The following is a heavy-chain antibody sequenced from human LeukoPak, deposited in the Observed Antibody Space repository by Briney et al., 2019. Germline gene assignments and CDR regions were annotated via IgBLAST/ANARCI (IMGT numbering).Heavy chain of an antibody. V-gene: IGHV4-61*02. CDR1: GGSISSGSYY. J-gene: IGHJ5*02. CDR3: ARDLSYYYDSSGSAGWFDP. Sequence: PSETLSLTCTVSGGSISSGSYYWSWIRQPAGKGLEWIGRIYTSGSTNYNPSLKSRVTISVDTSKNQFSLKLSSVTAADTAVYYCARDLSYYYDSSGSAGWFDPWGQGTLVTVSS. D-gene: IGHD3-22*01. CDR2: IYTSGST.